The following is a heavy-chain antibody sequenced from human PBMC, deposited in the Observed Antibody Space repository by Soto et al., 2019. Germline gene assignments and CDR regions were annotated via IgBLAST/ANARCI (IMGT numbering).Heavy chain of an antibody. D-gene: IGHD3-22*01. CDR1: GYTFTVYY. Sequence: GAAGKVSCKASGYTFTVYYMHWVRQAPGQGLEWMGWINPNSGGTNYAQKFQGRVTMTRDTSIRTAYMELSRLRSDDTAVYYCAREGGFRYDSSGYYYWGQGTLVTVSS. J-gene: IGHJ4*02. CDR3: AREGGFRYDSSGYYY. V-gene: IGHV1-2*02. CDR2: INPNSGGT.